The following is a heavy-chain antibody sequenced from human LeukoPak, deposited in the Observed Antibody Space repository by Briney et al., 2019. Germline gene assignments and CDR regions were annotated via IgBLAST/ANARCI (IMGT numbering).Heavy chain of an antibody. V-gene: IGHV4-34*01. D-gene: IGHD2-2*01. CDR3: AREGVSYCSSTSCPLGY. CDR1: GGSFSGYY. Sequence: SETLSLTCAVSGGSFSGYYWCWIRQPPREGLGWIGEINHSGSTNYNPSLKSRVTISLDTSKNQSSLKLNSGTAADTAVYYCAREGVSYCSSTSCPLGYWGQGTLVTVSS. J-gene: IGHJ4*02. CDR2: INHSGST.